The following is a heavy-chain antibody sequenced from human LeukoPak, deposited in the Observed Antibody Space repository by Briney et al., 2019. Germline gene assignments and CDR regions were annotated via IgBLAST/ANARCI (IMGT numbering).Heavy chain of an antibody. V-gene: IGHV1-69*05. CDR3: ARGDIVVVPAGFDY. D-gene: IGHD2-2*01. CDR1: GGTFSSYA. CDR2: IIPIFGTA. J-gene: IGHJ4*02. Sequence: SVKVSCKASGGTFSSYAISWVRQAPGQGLEWMGGIIPIFGTANYAQKFQGRVTMTRNTSISTAYMELSSLRSEDTAVYYCARGDIVVVPAGFDYWGQGTLVTVSS.